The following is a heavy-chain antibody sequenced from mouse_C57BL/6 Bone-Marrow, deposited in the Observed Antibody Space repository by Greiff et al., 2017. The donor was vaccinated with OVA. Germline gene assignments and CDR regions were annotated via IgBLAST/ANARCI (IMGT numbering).Heavy chain of an antibody. CDR3: ARSGIYDCYYDYFDY. CDR2: IYPGSGST. V-gene: IGHV1-55*01. CDR1: GYTFTSYW. J-gene: IGHJ2*01. Sequence: QVQLQQPGAELVKPGASVKMSCKASGYTFTSYWITWVKQRPGQGLEWIGDIYPGSGSTNYNEKFKSKATLTVDTSSSTPYMQLSSLTSEDSAVYYCARSGIYDCYYDYFDYWGQGTTLTVSS. D-gene: IGHD2-3*01.